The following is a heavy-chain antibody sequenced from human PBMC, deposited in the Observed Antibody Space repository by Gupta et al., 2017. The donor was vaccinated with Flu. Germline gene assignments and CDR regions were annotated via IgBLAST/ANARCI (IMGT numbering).Heavy chain of an antibody. Sequence: VQLVQPGADVKKPGASVKVSCKASGYTFTGYYIHWVRQAPGQGLEWMGRVNPHSGSTNYEQNFQGRVTLAMDTSISTAYMELTRLTSDDTAVYYCAREKFCSTASCYRWFDPWGQGTLVIVSS. CDR1: GYTFTGYY. J-gene: IGHJ5*02. CDR3: AREKFCSTASCYRWFDP. D-gene: IGHD2-2*02. CDR2: VNPHSGST. V-gene: IGHV1-2*06.